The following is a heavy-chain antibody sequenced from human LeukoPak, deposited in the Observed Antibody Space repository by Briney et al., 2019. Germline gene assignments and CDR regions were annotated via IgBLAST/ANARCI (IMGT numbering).Heavy chain of an antibody. CDR1: GFTFSSYA. Sequence: GGSLRLSCAASGFTFSSYAMSWVRQAPGKGLEWVSAISGSGGSTYYADSVKCPFTISRDNSKNTLYLQMNSLRVEDTAVYYCAKGSVGAARLYYFDYWGQGTLVTVSS. CDR2: ISGSGGST. D-gene: IGHD6-6*01. CDR3: AKGSVGAARLYYFDY. J-gene: IGHJ4*02. V-gene: IGHV3-23*01.